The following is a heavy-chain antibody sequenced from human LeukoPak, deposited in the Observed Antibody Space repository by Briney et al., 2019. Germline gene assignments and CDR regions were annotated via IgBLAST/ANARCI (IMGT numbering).Heavy chain of an antibody. V-gene: IGHV1-18*01. CDR1: GYTFTGYG. CDR3: ARAPDYDFWSGYGGHFDY. J-gene: IGHJ4*02. Sequence: RASVKVSCKASGYTFTGYGNSWVRQAPGQGLEWMGWISAYNGNTNYAQKLQGRVTMTTDISTSTAYMELRSLRSDDTAVYYCARAPDYDFWSGYGGHFDYWGQGTLVTVSS. D-gene: IGHD3-3*01. CDR2: ISAYNGNT.